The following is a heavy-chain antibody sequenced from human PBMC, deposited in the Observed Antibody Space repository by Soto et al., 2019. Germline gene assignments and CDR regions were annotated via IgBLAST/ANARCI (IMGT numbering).Heavy chain of an antibody. CDR1: GFTFSSYF. V-gene: IGHV3-23*01. CDR2: VSASGAST. J-gene: IGHJ4*02. CDR3: AKGFYCSGGLCYFFDF. D-gene: IGHD2-15*01. Sequence: GGSLRLSCAASGFTFSSYFMSWVRQAPGKGLEWVSTVSASGASTYYADSVKGRFTISRDNSKNTLYLQMHSLRAEDTAVYYCAKGFYCSGGLCYFFDFRGQGTLVTVSS.